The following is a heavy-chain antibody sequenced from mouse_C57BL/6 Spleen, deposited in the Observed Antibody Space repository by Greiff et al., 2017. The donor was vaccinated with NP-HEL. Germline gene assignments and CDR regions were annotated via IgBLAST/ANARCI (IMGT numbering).Heavy chain of an antibody. CDR1: GFTFSSYA. D-gene: IGHD2-10*01. V-gene: IGHV5-4*01. J-gene: IGHJ2*01. CDR2: ISDGGSYT. Sequence: DVKLQESGGGLVKPGGSLKLSCAASGFTFSSYAMSWVRQTPEKRLEWVATISDGGSYTYYPDNVKGRFTISRDNAKNNLYLQMSHLKSEDTAMYYCARDRLPDYWGQGTTLTVSS. CDR3: ARDRLPDY.